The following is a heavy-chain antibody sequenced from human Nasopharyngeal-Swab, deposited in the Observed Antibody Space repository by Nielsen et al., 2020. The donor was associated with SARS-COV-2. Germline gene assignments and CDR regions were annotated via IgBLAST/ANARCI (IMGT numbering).Heavy chain of an antibody. Sequence: GGSLRLSCAVSGFTFSSYAMSWVRQAPGKGLEWVSAISGSGGSTYYADSVKGRFTTSRDNSKNTLYLQMNSLRAEDTAVYYCAKPDKGTHDYWGQGTLVTVSS. CDR1: GFTFSSYA. J-gene: IGHJ4*02. CDR3: AKPDKGTHDY. D-gene: IGHD1-1*01. CDR2: ISGSGGST. V-gene: IGHV3-23*01.